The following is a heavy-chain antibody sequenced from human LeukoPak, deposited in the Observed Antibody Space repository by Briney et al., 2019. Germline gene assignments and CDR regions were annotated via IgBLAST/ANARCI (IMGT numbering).Heavy chain of an antibody. CDR1: GGSISSYY. CDR3: ARQSGSSGWTQN. CDR2: IYYSGST. V-gene: IGHV4-59*01. D-gene: IGHD6-19*01. Sequence: PSETLSLTCTVSGGSISSYYWSWIRQPPGKGLEWIGYIYYSGSTNYNPSLKSRVTISVDTSKNQFSLKLSSVTAADTAVYYCARQSGSSGWTQNWGQGTLVTVSS. J-gene: IGHJ4*02.